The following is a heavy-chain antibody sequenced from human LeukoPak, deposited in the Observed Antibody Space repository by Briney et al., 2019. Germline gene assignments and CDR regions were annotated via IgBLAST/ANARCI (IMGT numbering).Heavy chain of an antibody. V-gene: IGHV1-2*02. Sequence: ASVKVSCKASGYTFTGYYMHWVRQAPGQGLERMGWINPNSGGTNYAQKFQGRVTMTRDTSISTAYMELSRLRSDDTAVYYCAPIPSGAPVAGTSTVDYWGQGTLVTVSS. CDR2: INPNSGGT. CDR1: GYTFTGYY. D-gene: IGHD6-19*01. CDR3: APIPSGAPVAGTSTVDY. J-gene: IGHJ4*02.